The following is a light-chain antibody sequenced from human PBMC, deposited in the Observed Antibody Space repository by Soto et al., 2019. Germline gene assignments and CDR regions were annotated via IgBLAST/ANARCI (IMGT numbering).Light chain of an antibody. V-gene: IGLV2-23*02. Sequence: QSALTQPASVSGSPGQSITISCTGTTSNVGSYNFVSWYQQHQGKAPKLVIYEVNQRPSGVSDRLSGSKSGNTASLTISGLQAEDEADYYCCSYVTGNIRVFGSGTKLTVL. J-gene: IGLJ1*01. CDR2: EVN. CDR3: CSYVTGNIRV. CDR1: TSNVGSYNF.